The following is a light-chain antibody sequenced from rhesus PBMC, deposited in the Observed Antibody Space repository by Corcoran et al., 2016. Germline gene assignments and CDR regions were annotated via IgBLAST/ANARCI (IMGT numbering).Light chain of an antibody. Sequence: QSALTQPPSVSKSLGQYVTISCTGTSSDIGGYNGVSWYQQPPGTAPRLLIYEVSKRPSGVSDRFSGSKSGNTASLTISGLQAEDEADYYCGSYRSGSTYIFGAGTRLTVL. V-gene: IGLV2-38*01. CDR2: EVS. CDR3: GSYRSGSTYI. J-gene: IGLJ1*01. CDR1: SSDIGGYNG.